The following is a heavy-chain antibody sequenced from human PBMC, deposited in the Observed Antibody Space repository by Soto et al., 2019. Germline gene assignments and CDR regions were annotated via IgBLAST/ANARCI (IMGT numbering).Heavy chain of an antibody. CDR1: GGSFSGYY. CDR2: INHSGST. CDR3: ARGSPSDVYGMDV. V-gene: IGHV4-34*01. J-gene: IGHJ6*02. Sequence: SETLSLTCAVYGGSFSGYYWSWIRQPPGKGLEWIGEINHSGSTNYNPSLKSRVTISVDTSKNQFSLKLSSVTAADTAVYYCARGSPSDVYGMDVWGQGTTVTVSS.